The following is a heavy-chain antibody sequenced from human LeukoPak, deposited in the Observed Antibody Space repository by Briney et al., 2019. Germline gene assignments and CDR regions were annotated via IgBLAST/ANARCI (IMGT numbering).Heavy chain of an antibody. CDR2: INPNSGGT. CDR3: ARDLRTHYYDSSGY. J-gene: IGHJ3*01. CDR1: GYTFTGYY. Sequence: ASVKVSCKASGYTFTGYYIHWVRQAPGQGLEWMGWINPNSGGTNYAQKFQGRVTMTRDTSISTVYMELSRLRSDDTAVYYCARDLRTHYYDSSGYWGQGTMVTVSS. D-gene: IGHD3-22*01. V-gene: IGHV1-2*02.